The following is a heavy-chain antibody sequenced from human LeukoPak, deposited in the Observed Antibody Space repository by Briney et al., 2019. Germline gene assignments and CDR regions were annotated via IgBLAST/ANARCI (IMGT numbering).Heavy chain of an antibody. J-gene: IGHJ3*02. Sequence: SETLSLTCTVSGGSITGYHWSWIRQPPGKGLEWIGYIYYSGSTQYNPSLKSRVTISVDTSKNQFSLKLSSVTAADTAVYYCARDGAEDYYDSSGYYYGDAFDIWGQGTMVTVSS. CDR1: GGSITGYH. CDR2: IYYSGST. CDR3: ARDGAEDYYDSSGYYYGDAFDI. V-gene: IGHV4-59*01. D-gene: IGHD3-22*01.